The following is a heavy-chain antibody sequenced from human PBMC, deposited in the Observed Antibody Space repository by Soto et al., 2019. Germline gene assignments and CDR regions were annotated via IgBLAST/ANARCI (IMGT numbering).Heavy chain of an antibody. Sequence: QVQLVQSGAEVKKPGASVKVSCKASGYSFTTYYMHWVRQAPGQGLEWMGIISPNGGTTSYTQKFQGRVTMTRDTSTSTVYMELNSMRSENTAVYYCASSLGISGTWATHFHYWGQGTMVTVSS. CDR2: ISPNGGTT. CDR3: ASSLGISGTWATHFHY. V-gene: IGHV1-46*01. J-gene: IGHJ4*02. D-gene: IGHD1-20*01. CDR1: GYSFTTYY.